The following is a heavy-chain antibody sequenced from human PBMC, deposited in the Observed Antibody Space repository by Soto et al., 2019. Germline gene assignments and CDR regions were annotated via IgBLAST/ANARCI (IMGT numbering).Heavy chain of an antibody. CDR2: ISSSGSYIT. J-gene: IGHJ4*02. CDR3: ARSYYFVSSGYYYFDY. Sequence: PGGSLRLSCAASGFTFSSYAMSWVRQAPGKGLEWVSTISSSGSYITYYADSVKGRFTISRDNSKNTLYLQMNSLRAEDTAVYHCARSYYFVSSGYYYFDYWGQGTLVTVS. D-gene: IGHD3-22*01. CDR1: GFTFSSYA. V-gene: IGHV3-23*01.